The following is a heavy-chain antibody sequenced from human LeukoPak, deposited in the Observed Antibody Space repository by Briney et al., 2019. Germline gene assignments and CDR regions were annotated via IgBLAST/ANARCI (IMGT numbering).Heavy chain of an antibody. CDR1: GFTFSSYS. V-gene: IGHV3-48*01. Sequence: LSGGSLRLSCAASGFTFSSYSMNWVRQAPGKGLEWVSYISSSSSTIYYADSVKGRFTISRGNAKNSLYLQMNSLRAEDTAVYYCARDLVWRTGAMDVWGQGTTVTVSS. CDR3: ARDLVWRTGAMDV. D-gene: IGHD3-16*01. J-gene: IGHJ6*02. CDR2: ISSSSSTI.